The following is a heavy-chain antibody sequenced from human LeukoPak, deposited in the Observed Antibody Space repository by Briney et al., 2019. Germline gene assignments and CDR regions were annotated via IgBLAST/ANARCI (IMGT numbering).Heavy chain of an antibody. Sequence: SETLSLTCTVSGGSISSSSYYWGWIRQPPGKGLEWIGEINHSGSTNYNPSLKSRVTISVDTSKNQFSLKLSSVTAADTAVYYCARAADRIAAAADYWGQGTLVTVSS. D-gene: IGHD6-13*01. CDR1: GGSISSSSYY. CDR3: ARAADRIAAAADY. J-gene: IGHJ4*02. V-gene: IGHV4-39*07. CDR2: INHSGST.